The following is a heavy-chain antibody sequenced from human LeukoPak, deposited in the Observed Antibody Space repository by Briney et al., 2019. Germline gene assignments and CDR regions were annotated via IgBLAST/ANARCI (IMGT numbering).Heavy chain of an antibody. V-gene: IGHV4-59*01. D-gene: IGHD2/OR15-2a*01. CDR2: IYDSGST. CDR3: AKGGSTNFYYGDV. J-gene: IGHJ6*02. CDR1: GGSMTNLY. Sequence: PSETLSLTCSVSGGSMTNLYWTWIRQPPGKGLEWIGDIYDSGSTRYNPSPQSRVTISVDTSKNQFSLKLSSVTAADTAVYYCAKGGSTNFYYGDVWGQGTTVTVSS.